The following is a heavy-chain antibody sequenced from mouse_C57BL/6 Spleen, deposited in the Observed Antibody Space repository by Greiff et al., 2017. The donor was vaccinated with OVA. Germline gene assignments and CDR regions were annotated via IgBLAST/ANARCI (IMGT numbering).Heavy chain of an antibody. Sequence: QVQLQQPGAELVMPGASVKLSCKASGYTFTSYWMHWVKQRPGQGLEWIGEIDPSDSYTNYNQKFKGKSTLTVDKSSSTAYMQLSSLTSEDSAVYDCARSGTTVDRGYFDVWGTGTTGTVSS. V-gene: IGHV1-69*01. J-gene: IGHJ1*03. CDR1: GYTFTSYW. D-gene: IGHD1-1*01. CDR2: IDPSDSYT. CDR3: ARSGTTVDRGYFDV.